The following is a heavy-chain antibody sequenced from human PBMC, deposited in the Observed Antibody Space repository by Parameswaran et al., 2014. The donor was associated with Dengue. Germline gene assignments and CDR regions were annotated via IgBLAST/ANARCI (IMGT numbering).Heavy chain of an antibody. CDR3: ARDGMDVDIVATITLYHFDY. J-gene: IGHJ4*02. V-gene: IGHV1-2*02. CDR2: INPNSGGT. Sequence: WVRQAPGQGLEWMGWINPNSGGTNYAQKFQGRVTMTRDTSISTAYMELSRLRSDDTAVYYCARDGMDVDIVATITLYHFDYWGQGTLVTVSS. D-gene: IGHD5-12*01.